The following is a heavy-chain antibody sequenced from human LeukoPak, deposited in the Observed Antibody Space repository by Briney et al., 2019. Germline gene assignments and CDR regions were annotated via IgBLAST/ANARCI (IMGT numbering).Heavy chain of an antibody. J-gene: IGHJ3*02. CDR2: ISGSGGST. CDR3: ARAYCSGGSCSPSI. Sequence: GGSLRLSCAASGFTFSSYGMSWVRQAPGKGLEWVSAISGSGGSTYYADSVKGRFTISRDNSKNTLYLQMNSLRAEDTAVYYCARAYCSGGSCSPSIWGQGTMVTVSS. CDR1: GFTFSSYG. V-gene: IGHV3-23*01. D-gene: IGHD2-15*01.